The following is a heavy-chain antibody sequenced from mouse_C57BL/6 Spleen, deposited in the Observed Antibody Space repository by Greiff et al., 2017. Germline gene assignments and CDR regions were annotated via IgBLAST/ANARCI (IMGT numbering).Heavy chain of an antibody. J-gene: IGHJ4*01. CDR3: ARKIYDGYSHAMDD. Sequence: EVQLQQSGPELVKPGASVKIPCKASGYTFTDYNMDWVKQSHGKSLEWIGDINPNNGGTIYNQKFKGKATLTVDKSSSTAYMELRSLTSEDTAVYYCARKIYDGYSHAMDDWGQGTSVTVSS. D-gene: IGHD2-3*01. V-gene: IGHV1-18*01. CDR1: GYTFTDYN. CDR2: INPNNGGT.